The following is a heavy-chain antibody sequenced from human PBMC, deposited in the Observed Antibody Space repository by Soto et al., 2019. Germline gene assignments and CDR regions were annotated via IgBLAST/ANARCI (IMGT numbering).Heavy chain of an antibody. J-gene: IGHJ4*02. Sequence: ASVKVSCKASGYTFTSYAMHWVRQAPGQRLEWMGWINAGNGNTKYSQKFQGRVTITRDTSASTAYMELSSLRSEDTAVYYCVMGDYGDYGFAYWGQGTLVTVSS. D-gene: IGHD4-17*01. CDR2: INAGNGNT. CDR1: GYTFTSYA. CDR3: VMGDYGDYGFAY. V-gene: IGHV1-3*01.